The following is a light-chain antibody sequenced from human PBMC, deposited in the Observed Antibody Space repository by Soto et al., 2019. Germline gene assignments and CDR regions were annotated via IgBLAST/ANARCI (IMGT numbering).Light chain of an antibody. CDR3: QQYNNWPFS. CDR2: DIS. V-gene: IGKV3D-15*01. J-gene: IGKJ5*01. CDR1: QSVSSN. Sequence: EIVLTQSPATLSLSPGERASLSCGASQSVSSNYLAEYQQKPGLAPRLLIYDISTRATGIPTRFSGSGSGTEFTLTISSLQSEDSAVYFCQQYNNWPFSFGQGTRLEI.